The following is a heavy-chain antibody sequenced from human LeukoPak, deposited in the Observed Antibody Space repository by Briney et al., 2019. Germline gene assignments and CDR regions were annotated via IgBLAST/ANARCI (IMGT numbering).Heavy chain of an antibody. Sequence: ASVKVSCTASGYTFSTYDINWVRQATGQGLEWMGWVNPYSGNTAYAQNFQGRVTMTRNTAISTAYMELSSLRSEDTAVYYCARGGSGDPIDYWGQGTLVTVSS. J-gene: IGHJ4*02. CDR3: ARGGSGDPIDY. CDR2: VNPYSGNT. V-gene: IGHV1-8*01. CDR1: GYTFSTYD. D-gene: IGHD7-27*01.